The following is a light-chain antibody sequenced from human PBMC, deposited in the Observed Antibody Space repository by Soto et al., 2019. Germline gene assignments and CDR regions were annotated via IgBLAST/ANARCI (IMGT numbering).Light chain of an antibody. V-gene: IGKV1-39*01. Sequence: DIQMTQSPSSLSASVGDRVTITCRASQTIGNYLNWYQQKPGKAPKLLIYGVSSLQSGVPSRFSGSGSGTDFTLTISSVPLEDFAAYYCQQSYSTPLTFGGGTKVESK. CDR1: QTIGNY. CDR2: GVS. J-gene: IGKJ4*01. CDR3: QQSYSTPLT.